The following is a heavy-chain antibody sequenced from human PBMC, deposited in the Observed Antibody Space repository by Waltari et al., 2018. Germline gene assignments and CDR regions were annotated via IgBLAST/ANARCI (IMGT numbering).Heavy chain of an antibody. CDR3: AGRTGDYFDY. J-gene: IGHJ4*02. V-gene: IGHV3-53*01. CDR1: GLPVSSNF. Sequence: EVQLVESGGGLIQPGGSMRLSCAASGLPVSSNFMTWVRQAPGKGLEYVSVIYSGGDTYYAASVKGRFTISRDNSKNTLYLQMNSLRAEDTAVYFCAGRTGDYFDYWGQGTLVTVSS. CDR2: IYSGGDT.